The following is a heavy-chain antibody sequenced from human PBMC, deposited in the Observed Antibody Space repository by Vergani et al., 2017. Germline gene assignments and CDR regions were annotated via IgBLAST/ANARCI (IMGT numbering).Heavy chain of an antibody. D-gene: IGHD2-8*01. CDR2: IIPICGTA. J-gene: IGHJ4*02. Sequence: QVRLVQSGAEVKKPGSSVKVSCKASGGTFSSYAISWVRQAPGQGLEWMGRIIPICGTANYAQKFQGRVTITADESTSTAYMELSSLRSEDTAVYYCARESSPDYCTNGVCYAWGQGTLVTVSS. V-gene: IGHV1-69*18. CDR1: GGTFSSYA. CDR3: ARESSPDYCTNGVCYA.